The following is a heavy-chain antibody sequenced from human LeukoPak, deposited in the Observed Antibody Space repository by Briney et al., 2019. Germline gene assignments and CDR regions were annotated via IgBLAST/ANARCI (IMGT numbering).Heavy chain of an antibody. CDR2: ISGSGGST. J-gene: IGHJ4*02. CDR1: GFTFSSYA. V-gene: IGHV3-23*01. Sequence: PGWSLRLSCAASGFTFSSYAMSWVRQAPGKGLEWVSAISGSGGSTYYADSVKGRFTISRDNSKNTLYLQMNSLRAEDTAVYYCAKDSYPGIAVAGVMYYFDYWGQGTLVTVSS. D-gene: IGHD6-19*01. CDR3: AKDSYPGIAVAGVMYYFDY.